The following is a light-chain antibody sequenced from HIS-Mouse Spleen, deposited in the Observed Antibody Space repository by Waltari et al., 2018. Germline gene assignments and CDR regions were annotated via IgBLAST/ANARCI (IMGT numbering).Light chain of an antibody. Sequence: SSELTQDPAVSVALGQTVRITCQGDSLRSYYASWYQQKPGQAPVLVIYGKNNRPSGIPDRFAGSSSGNTASVTITGAQAEDEADYYGNSRDSSGNHVVFGGGTKLTVL. CDR2: GKN. CDR3: NSRDSSGNHVV. V-gene: IGLV3-19*01. J-gene: IGLJ2*01. CDR1: SLRSYY.